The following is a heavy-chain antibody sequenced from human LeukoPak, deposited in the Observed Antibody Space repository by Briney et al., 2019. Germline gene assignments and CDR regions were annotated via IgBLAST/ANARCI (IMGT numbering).Heavy chain of an antibody. D-gene: IGHD3-22*01. J-gene: IGHJ4*02. Sequence: SVKVSCKASGGTFSSYAISWVRQAPGQGLEWMGRIIPILGIANYAQKFQGRVTITADKSTSTAYMELSSLRSEDTAVYYCARDGSYDSSGSWGQGTLVTDSS. CDR3: ARDGSYDSSGS. V-gene: IGHV1-69*04. CDR1: GGTFSSYA. CDR2: IIPILGIA.